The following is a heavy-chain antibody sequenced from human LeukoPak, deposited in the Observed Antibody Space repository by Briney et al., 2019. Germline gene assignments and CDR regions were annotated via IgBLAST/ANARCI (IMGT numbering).Heavy chain of an antibody. Sequence: GGSLRLSCAASGFAFSSFGMNWVRQAPGKGLQWVSYISSSSSTIYYADSVKGRFTISRDNAKISLYLQMNSLRDEDTAVYYCASSGSYRFDYWGQGTLVTVSS. CDR3: ASSGSYRFDY. D-gene: IGHD1-26*01. J-gene: IGHJ4*02. CDR1: GFAFSSFG. V-gene: IGHV3-48*02. CDR2: ISSSSSTI.